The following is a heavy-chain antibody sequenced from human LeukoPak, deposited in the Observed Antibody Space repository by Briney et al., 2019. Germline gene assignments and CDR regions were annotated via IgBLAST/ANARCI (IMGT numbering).Heavy chain of an antibody. D-gene: IGHD3-3*01. Sequence: GGSLRLSCTASGFTFSNAWMSWVRQAPGKGLEWVGRIKSKNDGGTTDYAAPVKGRVTISRDDSKNTLYLQMNSLKTEDTALYYCTTFPSGFDIWGQGTMATVSS. CDR3: TTFPSGFDI. J-gene: IGHJ3*02. V-gene: IGHV3-15*05. CDR1: GFTFSNAW. CDR2: IKSKNDGGTT.